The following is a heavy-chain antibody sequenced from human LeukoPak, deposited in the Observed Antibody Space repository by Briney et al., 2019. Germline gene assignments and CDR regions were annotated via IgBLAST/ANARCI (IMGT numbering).Heavy chain of an antibody. J-gene: IGHJ6*02. D-gene: IGHD3-16*01. CDR3: AREGYDYVWQSTQQDGMDV. V-gene: IGHV3-48*04. CDR2: INSDSSII. CDR1: GFTFSSYS. Sequence: GGSLRLSCAASGFTFSSYSMNWVRQAPGKGLEWVSYINSDSSIIYYADSVKGRFTISRDNAKNSLYLQMNSLRAEDTAVYYCAREGYDYVWQSTQQDGMDVWGQGTTVTVSS.